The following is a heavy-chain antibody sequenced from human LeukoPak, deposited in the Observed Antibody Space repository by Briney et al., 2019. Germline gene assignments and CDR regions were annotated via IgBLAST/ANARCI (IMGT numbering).Heavy chain of an antibody. J-gene: IGHJ4*02. V-gene: IGHV3-23*01. CDR2: ISGSGGST. CDR3: AKSARFDWYIDY. D-gene: IGHD3-9*01. CDR1: GFTVSSNY. Sequence: PGGSLRLSCAASGFTVSSNYMSWVRQAPGKGLEWVSSISGSGGSTYYADSVKGRFTISRDNSKNTLYLQMNSLRAEDTAVYYCAKSARFDWYIDYWGQGTLVTVSS.